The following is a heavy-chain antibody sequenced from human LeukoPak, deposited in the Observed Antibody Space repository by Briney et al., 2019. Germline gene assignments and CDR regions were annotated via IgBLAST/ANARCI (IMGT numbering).Heavy chain of an antibody. Sequence: GGSLRLSCAASGFTVSSNYMSWVRQAPWKGLEWVSVIYSGGSTYYADSVKGRFTISRDNSKNTLYLQMNSLRAEDTAVYYCARDNYDSSGYYLVWGQGTLVTVSS. CDR2: IYSGGST. CDR1: GFTVSSNY. CDR3: ARDNYDSSGYYLV. D-gene: IGHD3-22*01. V-gene: IGHV3-53*01. J-gene: IGHJ4*02.